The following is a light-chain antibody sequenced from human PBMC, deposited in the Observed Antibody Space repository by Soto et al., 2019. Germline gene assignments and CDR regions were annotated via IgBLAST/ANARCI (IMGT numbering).Light chain of an antibody. V-gene: IGKV3-15*01. CDR3: QQYNEWSGT. Sequence: EIVMTQSPATLSVSPGERATLSCRASQSVSSNLAWYQQKPGQAPRLLIYDASTRATGIPVRFSGSGSGTEFTLSLSSLQSEDFAVYYCQQYNEWSGTFGQGTKVEIK. J-gene: IGKJ1*01. CDR2: DAS. CDR1: QSVSSN.